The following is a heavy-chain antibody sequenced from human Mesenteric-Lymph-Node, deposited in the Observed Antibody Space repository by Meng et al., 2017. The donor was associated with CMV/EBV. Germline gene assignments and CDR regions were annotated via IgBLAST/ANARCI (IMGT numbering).Heavy chain of an antibody. D-gene: IGHD2/OR15-2a*01. V-gene: IGHV4-61*08. J-gene: IGHJ4*02. Sequence: QVDVRESGPGCVKPSEPLSLTCIVSGVSVTSGAYHWSWIRQSPGKGLEWIGYIYGTGITIYNPSLKSRVTILLETSKNQFSLKLNSVTTADTAVYYCAKSRSSTPGIVDDWGQGTLVTVSS. CDR3: AKSRSSTPGIVDD. CDR2: IYGTGIT. CDR1: GVSVTSGAYH.